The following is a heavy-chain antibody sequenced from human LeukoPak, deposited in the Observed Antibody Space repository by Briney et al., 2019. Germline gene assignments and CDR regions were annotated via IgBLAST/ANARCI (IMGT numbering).Heavy chain of an antibody. J-gene: IGHJ4*02. Sequence: PGGSLTLSCAASVFTFSSYSMNLVRQAPGKGLEWVSSISSSSSYIYYADSVKGRFTISRDNAKNSLYLQMNSLRAEDTAVYYWARRQAHKLYYFDYWGQGTLVTVSS. CDR3: ARRQAHKLYYFDY. V-gene: IGHV3-21*01. CDR2: ISSSSSYI. CDR1: VFTFSSYS. D-gene: IGHD1-1*01.